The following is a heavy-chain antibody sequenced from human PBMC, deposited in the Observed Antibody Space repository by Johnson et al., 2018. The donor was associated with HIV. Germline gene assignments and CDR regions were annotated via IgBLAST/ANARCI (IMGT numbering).Heavy chain of an antibody. J-gene: IGHJ3*02. D-gene: IGHD6-19*01. CDR3: AGRSSAWYEDAFDI. CDR2: LSSSGSTI. V-gene: IGHV3-11*01. CDR1: GFTFSDYY. Sequence: QLQLVESGGGLVKPGGSLRLSCAASGFTFSDYYMSWIRQAPGQGLEWVSYLSSSGSTISYAASVKGRFTISRDNAKNSLYLQINRLRAEDTAVYYCAGRSSAWYEDAFDIWGQGTMVTVSS.